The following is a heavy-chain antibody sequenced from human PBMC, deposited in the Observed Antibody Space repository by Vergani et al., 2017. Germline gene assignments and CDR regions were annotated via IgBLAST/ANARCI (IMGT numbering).Heavy chain of an antibody. Sequence: EVQLLESGGGLVQPGGSLRLSCAASGFTFSSYAMSWVRQAPGKGLEWVSAISGSGGSTYYADSVKGRFTISRDNSKNTLYLQMNSLRAEDTAVYYCARYYYGSGSYIYWGQGTLVTVSS. J-gene: IGHJ4*02. CDR3: ARYYYGSGSYIY. CDR1: GFTFSSYA. D-gene: IGHD3-10*01. V-gene: IGHV3-23*01. CDR2: ISGSGGST.